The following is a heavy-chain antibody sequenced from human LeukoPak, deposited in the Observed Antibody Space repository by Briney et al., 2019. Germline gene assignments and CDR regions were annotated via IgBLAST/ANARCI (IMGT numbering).Heavy chain of an antibody. D-gene: IGHD1-26*01. CDR1: GYSFTSYW. Sequence: GESLKISCKGSGYSFTSYWIGWVRQMPGKGLEWMGIIYPGDSDTRYSPSFQGQVTISADKSISTAYLQWSSLKASDTAVYYCARQGGSYQRGVRYFDYWGQGTLVTVSS. V-gene: IGHV5-51*01. CDR3: ARQGGSYQRGVRYFDY. CDR2: IYPGDSDT. J-gene: IGHJ4*02.